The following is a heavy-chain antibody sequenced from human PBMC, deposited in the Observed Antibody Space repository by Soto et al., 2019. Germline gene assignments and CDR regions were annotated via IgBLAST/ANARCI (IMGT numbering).Heavy chain of an antibody. D-gene: IGHD3-16*01. CDR1: GGSISNYY. CDR2: IYYSGRT. V-gene: IGHV4-59*12. Sequence: SETLSLTCTVSGGSISNYYWSWIRQPPGKGLEWLGYIYYSGRTNYNPSLKSRVTISVDTSKSQFSLKLSSVTAADTAVYYCARDSITYRPSLGRGADTIYYSNSEMDIWGQEATLTISS. CDR3: ARDSITYRPSLGRGADTIYYSNSEMDI. J-gene: IGHJ6*02.